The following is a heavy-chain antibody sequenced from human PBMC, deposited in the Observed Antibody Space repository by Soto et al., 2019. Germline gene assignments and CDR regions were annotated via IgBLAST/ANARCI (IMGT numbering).Heavy chain of an antibody. Sequence: GSLRLSCAASEFTFSNYAMHWVRQAPGKGLQWLAVISYDGNNKYYADSVKGRFTISRDNAKNSLYLQMNSLRAEDTAVYYCARRQLERFNVYYGMDVWGQGTTVTVSS. CDR1: EFTFSNYA. V-gene: IGHV3-30*03. CDR3: ARRQLERFNVYYGMDV. CDR2: ISYDGNNK. J-gene: IGHJ6*02. D-gene: IGHD1-1*01.